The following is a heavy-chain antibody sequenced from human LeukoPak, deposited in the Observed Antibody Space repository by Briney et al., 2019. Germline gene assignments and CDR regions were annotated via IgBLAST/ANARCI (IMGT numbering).Heavy chain of an antibody. V-gene: IGHV3-21*01. D-gene: IGHD3-9*01. CDR2: ISSSSSYI. Sequence: GGSLRLSCAASGFTFSSYSMNWVCQAPGKRLEWVSSISSSSSYIYYADSVKGRFTISRDNAKNSLYLQMSSLRAEDTAVYYCARDTPYYDILTGYYNRDAFDIWGQGTMVTVSS. J-gene: IGHJ3*02. CDR3: ARDTPYYDILTGYYNRDAFDI. CDR1: GFTFSSYS.